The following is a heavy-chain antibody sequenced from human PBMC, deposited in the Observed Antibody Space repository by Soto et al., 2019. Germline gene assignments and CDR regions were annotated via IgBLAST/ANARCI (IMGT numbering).Heavy chain of an antibody. J-gene: IGHJ4*02. Sequence: SETLSLTCTVSGGSISSSSYYWGWIRQPPGKGLEWIGSIYYSGSTYYNPSLKSRVTISVDTSKNQFSLKLSSVTAADTAVYYWERRGYYDCSGYFDYWGQVTLVTVAS. CDR1: GGSISSSSYY. V-gene: IGHV4-39*01. CDR3: ERRGYYDCSGYFDY. D-gene: IGHD3-22*01. CDR2: IYYSGST.